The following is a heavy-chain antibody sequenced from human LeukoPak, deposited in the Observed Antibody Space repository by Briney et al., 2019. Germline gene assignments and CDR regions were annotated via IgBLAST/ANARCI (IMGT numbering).Heavy chain of an antibody. CDR1: GYTFTSYY. CDR3: ARGMVLYSSGWFNYFDY. D-gene: IGHD6-19*01. Sequence: ASVKVSCKASGYTFTSYYMHWVRQAPGQGLEWMGIINPSGGSTSYAQKFQGRVTMTRDTSTSTVYMELSSLRSEDTAVYYCARGMVLYSSGWFNYFDYWGQGTLVTVSS. V-gene: IGHV1-46*01. J-gene: IGHJ4*02. CDR2: INPSGGST.